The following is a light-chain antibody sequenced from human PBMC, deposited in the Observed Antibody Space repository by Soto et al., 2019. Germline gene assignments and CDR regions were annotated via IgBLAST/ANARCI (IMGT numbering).Light chain of an antibody. CDR1: QSVSSY. J-gene: IGKJ4*01. Sequence: VWTQSPATLSLSPGERATLSCGASQSVSSYLAWYQQKPGQAPRLLIYDASNRATGIPARFSGSGSGTDFTLTISSLEPEDFAVYYCQQRSSWPLTFGGGTKVEIK. CDR2: DAS. V-gene: IGKV3-11*01. CDR3: QQRSSWPLT.